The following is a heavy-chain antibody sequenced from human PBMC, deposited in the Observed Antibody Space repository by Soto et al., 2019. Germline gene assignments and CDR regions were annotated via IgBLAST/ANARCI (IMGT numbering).Heavy chain of an antibody. CDR1: GLTFSSYA. CDR2: ISGSGIST. J-gene: IGHJ4*02. V-gene: IGHV3-23*01. Sequence: PGGSLRLSCAASGLTFSSYAMSWFRQGPGKGLEWVSGISGSGISTYYADSVKGRFTISRDNSKNTLYLQMNSLRAEDTAVYYCAKNSESSAYSSFDYWGQGTLVTVSS. D-gene: IGHD3-22*01. CDR3: AKNSESSAYSSFDY.